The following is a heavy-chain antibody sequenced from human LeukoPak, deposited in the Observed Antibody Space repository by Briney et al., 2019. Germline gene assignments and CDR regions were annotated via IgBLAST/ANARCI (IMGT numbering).Heavy chain of an antibody. Sequence: SETLSLTCTVSGGSISSGDYHWSWIRQPPGKGLECIGYIYYSGSTYYNPSLKSRVTISVDTSKNQYSLKLSSVTAANTAVYYCARAWDCSNTSCSHMDVWGKGTTVTVYS. D-gene: IGHD2-2*01. CDR3: ARAWDCSNTSCSHMDV. CDR2: IYYSGST. V-gene: IGHV4-30-4*01. CDR1: GGSISSGDYH. J-gene: IGHJ6*04.